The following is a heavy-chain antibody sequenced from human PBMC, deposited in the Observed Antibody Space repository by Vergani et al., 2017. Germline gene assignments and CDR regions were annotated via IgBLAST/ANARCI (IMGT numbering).Heavy chain of an antibody. D-gene: IGHD2-2*01. CDR2: IVVGSGNT. J-gene: IGHJ4*02. CDR3: AAAQPNSQYCSSTSCYPDFDY. CDR1: GFTFTSSA. Sequence: QLVQSGAEVKKPGTSVKVSCKASGFTFTSSAMQWVRQARGQRLEWIGWIVVGSGNTNYAQKFQERVTMTRDMSTSTAYLELSSLRSEDTAVYYCAAAQPNSQYCSSTSCYPDFDYWGQGTLVTVSS. V-gene: IGHV1-58*02.